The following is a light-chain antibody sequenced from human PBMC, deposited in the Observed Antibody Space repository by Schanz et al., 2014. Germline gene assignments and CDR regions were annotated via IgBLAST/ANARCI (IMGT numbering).Light chain of an antibody. CDR1: SSDVGAYNY. J-gene: IGLJ3*02. CDR3: SSYAGSNIWV. CDR2: EVS. V-gene: IGLV2-8*01. Sequence: QSALTQPPSASGSPGQSVTISCTGTSSDVGAYNYVSWYQQQPGKAPKLMIYEVSKRPSGVPDRFTGSKSGNTASLTVSGLQAEDEADYYCSSYAGSNIWVFGGGTKLTVL.